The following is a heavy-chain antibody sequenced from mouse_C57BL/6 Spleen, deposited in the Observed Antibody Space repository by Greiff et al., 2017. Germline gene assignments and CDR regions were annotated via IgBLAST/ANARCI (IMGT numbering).Heavy chain of an antibody. Sequence: VQLQQSGAELVRPGASVTLSCKASGYTFTDYEMHWVKQTPVHGLEWIGAIGPETGGTAYNQKFKGKAILTADKSSSTAYMELRSLTSEDSAVYYCTRGDYGNVAMDYWGQGTSVTVSS. CDR3: TRGDYGNVAMDY. D-gene: IGHD2-1*01. CDR1: GYTFTDYE. CDR2: IGPETGGT. J-gene: IGHJ4*01. V-gene: IGHV1-15*01.